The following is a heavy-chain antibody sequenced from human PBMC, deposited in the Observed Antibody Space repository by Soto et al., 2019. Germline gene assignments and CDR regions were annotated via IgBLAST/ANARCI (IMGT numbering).Heavy chain of an antibody. Sequence: QSGGSLRLSCAASGFTFSSYAMSWVRQAPGKGLEWVSAISGSGGSTYYADSVKGRFTISRDNSKNTLYLQMNSLRAEDTAVYYCADLVVVTANYGMDVWGQGTTVTVSS. V-gene: IGHV3-23*01. CDR1: GFTFSSYA. D-gene: IGHD2-21*02. J-gene: IGHJ6*02. CDR2: ISGSGGST. CDR3: ADLVVVTANYGMDV.